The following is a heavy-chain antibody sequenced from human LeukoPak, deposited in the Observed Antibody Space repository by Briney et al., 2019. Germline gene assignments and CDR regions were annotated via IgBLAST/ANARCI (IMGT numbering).Heavy chain of an antibody. CDR2: IRSSGSYV. Sequence: PGGSLRLSCAASGFTFSSYTMNWVRQAPGKGLEWVSSIRSSGSYVYYADSVKGRFTISRDNADNSLYLQMNSLRAEDTAVYYCARDVQIDYWGPGTLVTVSS. V-gene: IGHV3-21*01. D-gene: IGHD1-1*01. CDR1: GFTFSSYT. J-gene: IGHJ4*02. CDR3: ARDVQIDY.